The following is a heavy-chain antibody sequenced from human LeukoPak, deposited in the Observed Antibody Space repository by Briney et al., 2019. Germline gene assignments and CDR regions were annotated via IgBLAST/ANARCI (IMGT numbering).Heavy chain of an antibody. Sequence: SVKVSCKASGGTFSSYAISWVRQAPGQGLEWMGGIIPIFGTANYAQKLQGRVTITADVSTSTAYMELSSLRSEDTAVYYCARDRSLRELWLRNWFDPWGQGTLVTVSS. V-gene: IGHV1-69*01. J-gene: IGHJ5*02. D-gene: IGHD5-18*01. CDR1: GGTFSSYA. CDR2: IIPIFGTA. CDR3: ARDRSLRELWLRNWFDP.